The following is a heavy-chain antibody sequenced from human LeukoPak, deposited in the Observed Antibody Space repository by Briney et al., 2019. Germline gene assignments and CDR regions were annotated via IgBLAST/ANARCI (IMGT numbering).Heavy chain of an antibody. CDR2: ISGSASST. V-gene: IGHV3-23*01. D-gene: IGHD2-15*01. J-gene: IGHJ4*02. CDR3: ARALLGYCSGGSCYSSLGTGLVDY. CDR1: GFTFSNYA. Sequence: GGSLKLSCAASGFTFSNYAMSWVRQAPGKGLEWVSAISGSASSTYHADSVKGRFTISRDNSKNTLYLQMNSLRAEDTAVYYCARALLGYCSGGSCYSSLGTGLVDYWGQGTLVTVSS.